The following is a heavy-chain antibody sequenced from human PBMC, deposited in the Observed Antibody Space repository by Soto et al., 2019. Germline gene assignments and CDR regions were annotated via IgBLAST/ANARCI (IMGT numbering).Heavy chain of an antibody. CDR3: AKKLGDYDSRGSTAY. Sequence: ASVKVSCKASGYTFTNYAMHWVRQAPGQRLEWMGWINAGNGNTKYSQKFQGRVTITRDTSASTAYMELSSLRAEDTAMYYCAKKLGDYDSRGSTAYWGKGTLVPVSS. J-gene: IGHJ4*02. CDR2: INAGNGNT. CDR1: GYTFTNYA. D-gene: IGHD3-22*01. V-gene: IGHV1-3*01.